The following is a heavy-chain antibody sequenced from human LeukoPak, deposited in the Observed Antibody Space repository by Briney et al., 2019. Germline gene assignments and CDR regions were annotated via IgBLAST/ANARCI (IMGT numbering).Heavy chain of an antibody. V-gene: IGHV3-23*01. Sequence: HPGGSLRLSCAASGFTFSSYAMSWVRQAPGKGLEWVSAISGSGGSTYYADSVKGRFTISRDNSKNTLYLQMNSLRAEDTAVYYCAKDTFRIAAAGKLFDYWGQGTLVTVSS. CDR3: AKDTFRIAAAGKLFDY. CDR2: ISGSGGST. CDR1: GFTFSSYA. D-gene: IGHD6-13*01. J-gene: IGHJ4*02.